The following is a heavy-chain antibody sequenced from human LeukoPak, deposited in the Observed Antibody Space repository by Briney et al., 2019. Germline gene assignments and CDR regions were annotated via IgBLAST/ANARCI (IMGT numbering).Heavy chain of an antibody. D-gene: IGHD6-13*01. J-gene: IGHJ5*02. Sequence: SETLSLTCSVSGGSISHYYWSWLRQPPGKGLEWIGYIYYNGSTKYNPSLRSRVTTSVDTSKNQFYLNLNSVTAADTAIYYCARDLGRSSSWSKYSWFDPWGQGTLVTVSS. V-gene: IGHV4-59*01. CDR2: IYYNGST. CDR3: ARDLGRSSSWSKYSWFDP. CDR1: GGSISHYY.